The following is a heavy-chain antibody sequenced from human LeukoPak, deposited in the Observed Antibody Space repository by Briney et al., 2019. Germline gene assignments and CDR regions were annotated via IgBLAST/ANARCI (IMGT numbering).Heavy chain of an antibody. V-gene: IGHV4-39*07. J-gene: IGHJ4*02. D-gene: IGHD3-9*01. Sequence: SETLSLTRTVSGGSIRSGSYYWGWIRQPPGKGLEWIGSIYYSGSTYYNPSLKSRVTISVDTSKNQFSLKLSSVTAADTAVYYCARDSGRYFDWLFGIWGQGALVTVSS. CDR2: IYYSGST. CDR1: GGSIRSGSYY. CDR3: ARDSGRYFDWLFGI.